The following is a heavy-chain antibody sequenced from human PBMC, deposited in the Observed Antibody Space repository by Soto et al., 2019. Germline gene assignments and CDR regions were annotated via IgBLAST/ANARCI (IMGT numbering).Heavy chain of an antibody. Sequence: EVQLVESGGGLVQPGGSLRLSCAVSGFTFSSFWMHWVRQAPGEGLVWVSRINTDGSSTSYADSVKGRFTISRDSAKNRLYLQMNSLRVEDTAMYYCAKRGVDTFGLSYWGQGTLVTVSS. V-gene: IGHV3-74*01. CDR3: AKRGVDTFGLSY. D-gene: IGHD3-10*01. CDR1: GFTFSSFW. J-gene: IGHJ4*02. CDR2: INTDGSST.